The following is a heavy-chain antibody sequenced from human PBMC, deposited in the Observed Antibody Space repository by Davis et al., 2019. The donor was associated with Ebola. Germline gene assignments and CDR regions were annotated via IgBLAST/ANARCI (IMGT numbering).Heavy chain of an antibody. Sequence: ASVKVSCKASGYTFTSYAMHWVRQAPGQRPEWMGWINAGNGNTKYSQKFQGRVTITRDTSTNTAYMELRSLISDDTAVYYCARGRYPTSSLDYWGQGTLVTVSS. CDR1: GYTFTSYA. CDR3: ARGRYPTSSLDY. V-gene: IGHV1-3*01. J-gene: IGHJ4*02. CDR2: INAGNGNT. D-gene: IGHD6-6*01.